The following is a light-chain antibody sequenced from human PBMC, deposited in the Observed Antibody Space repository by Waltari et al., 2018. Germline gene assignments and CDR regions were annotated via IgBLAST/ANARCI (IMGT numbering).Light chain of an antibody. CDR1: QSISSW. CDR3: QQYNSYSRT. V-gene: IGKV1-5*03. J-gene: IGKJ2*01. Sequence: DIQMTQSPSTLSASVGDRVTITCRASQSISSWLAWYQQQPGKPPQLLVYKASSLESGVPSRFRGSGAGTEFTLTIRSLQPDDFATYSCQQYNSYSRTFGQGNKLEI. CDR2: KAS.